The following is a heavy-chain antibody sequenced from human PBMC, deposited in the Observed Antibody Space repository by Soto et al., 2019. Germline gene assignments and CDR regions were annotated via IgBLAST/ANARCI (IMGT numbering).Heavy chain of an antibody. CDR2: IWYDGSNK. CDR1: GFTFSSYG. CDR3: ARDGDILTGFDY. D-gene: IGHD3-9*01. Sequence: AGGSLRLSCAASGFTFSSYGMHWVRQAPGKGLEWVAVIWYDGSNKYYADSVKGRFTISRDNSKNTLYLQMNSLRAEDTAVYYCARDGDILTGFDYWGQGTLVTVSS. V-gene: IGHV3-33*01. J-gene: IGHJ4*02.